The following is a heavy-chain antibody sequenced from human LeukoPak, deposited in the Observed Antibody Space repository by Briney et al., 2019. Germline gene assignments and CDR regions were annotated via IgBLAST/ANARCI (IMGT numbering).Heavy chain of an antibody. Sequence: YPSETLSLTCSVSGDSITSAGYYWGWIRQPPGKGLEWIGYIYYSGSTNYNPSLKSRVTISVDTSKNQFSLKLSSVTAADTAVYYCARHPGGAVDYWGQGTLVTVSS. D-gene: IGHD3-10*01. CDR3: ARHPGGAVDY. CDR1: GDSITSAGYY. J-gene: IGHJ4*02. CDR2: IYYSGST. V-gene: IGHV4-61*05.